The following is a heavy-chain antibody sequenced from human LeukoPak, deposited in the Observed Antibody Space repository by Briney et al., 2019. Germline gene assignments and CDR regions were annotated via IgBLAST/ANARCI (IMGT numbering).Heavy chain of an antibody. CDR3: ARHGASKNWFDP. CDR2: IYHSGST. Sequence: SQTLSLTCTVSGGSISSGGYYWSWIRQPPGKGLEWIGYIYHSGSTYYNPSLKSRVTISVDRSKNQFSLKLSSVTAADTAVYYCARHGASKNWFDPWGQGTLVTVSS. D-gene: IGHD1-26*01. J-gene: IGHJ5*02. V-gene: IGHV4-30-2*01. CDR1: GGSISSGGYY.